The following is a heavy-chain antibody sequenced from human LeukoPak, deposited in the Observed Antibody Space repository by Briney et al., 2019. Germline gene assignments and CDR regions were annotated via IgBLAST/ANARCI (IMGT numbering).Heavy chain of an antibody. Sequence: GGSLRLSCAASGFTFSSYGMHWVRQAPGKGLEWVAVISYDGSNKYYADSVKGRFTISGDNSKNTLYLQMNSLRAEDTAVYYCAKMGTYCGGDCPVGGLWGQGTLVTVSS. J-gene: IGHJ4*02. CDR3: AKMGTYCGGDCPVGGL. CDR2: ISYDGSNK. D-gene: IGHD2-21*02. V-gene: IGHV3-30*18. CDR1: GFTFSSYG.